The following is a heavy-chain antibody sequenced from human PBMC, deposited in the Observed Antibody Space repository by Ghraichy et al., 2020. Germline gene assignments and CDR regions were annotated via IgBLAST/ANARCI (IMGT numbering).Heavy chain of an antibody. CDR1: GFTFSNAW. Sequence: GGSLRLSCAASGFTFSNAWMNWVRQAPGKGLEWVGRIKIKTDGGTTDYTAPVKGRFTISRDDSKNTLYLQMNSLKTEDTAVYYCTRLIAVANNYYYYGMDVWGQGTTVTVSS. V-gene: IGHV3-15*07. J-gene: IGHJ6*02. D-gene: IGHD6-19*01. CDR2: IKIKTDGGTT. CDR3: TRLIAVANNYYYYGMDV.